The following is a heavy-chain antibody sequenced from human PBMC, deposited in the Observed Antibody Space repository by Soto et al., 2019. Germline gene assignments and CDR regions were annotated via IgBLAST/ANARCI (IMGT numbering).Heavy chain of an antibody. D-gene: IGHD5-18*01. CDR1: SKVW. CDR2: IKSKIDGGTT. Sequence: SKVWMNLVPQAPGKGPEWVGRIKSKIDGGTTDYAAPVKGRFTISRDDSENTLYLQMNSLKTEDTAVYYCSHGYYQYFDSWGQGTLVTVS. J-gene: IGHJ4*02. V-gene: IGHV3-15*07. CDR3: SHGYYQYFDS.